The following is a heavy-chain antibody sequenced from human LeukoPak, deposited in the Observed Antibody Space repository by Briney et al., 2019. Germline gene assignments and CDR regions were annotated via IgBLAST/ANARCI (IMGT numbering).Heavy chain of an antibody. CDR1: GDSISSYY. Sequence: ASDTQSLTCTVSGDSISSYYWSWIPQPPGRGLEWIGYIYYSGSTNYNPSLKSRVTISVDTSKNQFSLKLSSVTAADTAVYYCARVTLVRGVIWDTYGMDVWGKGTTVTVSS. J-gene: IGHJ6*04. CDR2: IYYSGST. D-gene: IGHD3-10*01. CDR3: ARVTLVRGVIWDTYGMDV. V-gene: IGHV4-59*07.